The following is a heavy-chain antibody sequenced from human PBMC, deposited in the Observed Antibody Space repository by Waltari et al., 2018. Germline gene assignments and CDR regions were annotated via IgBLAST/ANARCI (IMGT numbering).Heavy chain of an antibody. Sequence: QVLLVQSGAEVKMPGAAVTVSCETSGYPFTGHYFPGVRQAPGQGVEWVGVVNPKNGAIKYGEKFQARVTMTRDTYINTAYLQLRRLTYDDTATYYCVRDPGISTADYWYFDFWGRGTLVTVST. V-gene: IGHV1-2*02. D-gene: IGHD6-25*01. CDR1: GYPFTGHY. CDR2: VNPKNGAI. CDR3: VRDPGISTADYWYFDF. J-gene: IGHJ2*01.